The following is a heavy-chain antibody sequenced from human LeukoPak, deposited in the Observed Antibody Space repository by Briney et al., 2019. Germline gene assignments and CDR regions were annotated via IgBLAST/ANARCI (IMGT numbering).Heavy chain of an antibody. CDR3: ARELREHGVFDI. Sequence: GGSLRLSCAASGFTFSSYAMSWVRQAPGKGLEWVSAISGSGGSTYYADSVKGRFTISRDNSKNTVYLQMNTLRAEDTAVYYCARELREHGVFDIWGQGTMVTVSS. V-gene: IGHV3-23*01. CDR2: ISGSGGST. J-gene: IGHJ3*02. CDR1: GFTFSSYA. D-gene: IGHD1-26*01.